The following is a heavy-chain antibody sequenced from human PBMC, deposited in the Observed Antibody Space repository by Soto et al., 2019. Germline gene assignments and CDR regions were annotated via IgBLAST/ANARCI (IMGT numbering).Heavy chain of an antibody. Sequence: SETLSLTCTVSGGSISSGDYYWSWIRQPPGKGLEWIGYIYYSGSTYYNPSLKSRVTISVDTSKNQFSLKLSSVTAADTAVYYCARAQSPTPTYYDYVWGSYRTFDYWGQGTLVTVSS. CDR1: GGSISSGDYY. D-gene: IGHD3-16*02. CDR3: ARAQSPTPTYYDYVWGSYRTFDY. V-gene: IGHV4-30-4*01. J-gene: IGHJ4*02. CDR2: IYYSGST.